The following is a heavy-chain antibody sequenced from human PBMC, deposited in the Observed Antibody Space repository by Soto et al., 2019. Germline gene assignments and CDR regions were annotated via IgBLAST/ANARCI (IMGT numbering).Heavy chain of an antibody. J-gene: IGHJ4*02. CDR3: ARWGPTGGLDV. CDR1: GFTFRSYV. CDR2: TSYDGSNN. Sequence: QVQLVESGGGVVQPGTSLRLSCVGSGFTFRSYVIHWVRQAPGKGLEWVALTSYDGSNNFYGDSVKGRFTISRDNSRSTVELQMDSLRLEDTALYYCARWGPTGGLDVWGQGTLVSVSS. D-gene: IGHD3-16*01. V-gene: IGHV3-33*05.